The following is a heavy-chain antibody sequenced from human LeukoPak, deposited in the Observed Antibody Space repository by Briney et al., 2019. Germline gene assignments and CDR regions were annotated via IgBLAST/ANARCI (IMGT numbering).Heavy chain of an antibody. D-gene: IGHD4-17*01. CDR1: GFTFSSYA. CDR2: ISGSGGST. J-gene: IGHJ1*01. Sequence: GGSLRLSCAASGFTFSSYAMSWVRQAPGKGLEWVSTISGSGGSTYYADSVKGRFTISRDNSKNTLYLQMNSLRAEGTAVYYCAKGPTVTTWEYFQHWGQGTLVTVSS. V-gene: IGHV3-23*01. CDR3: AKGPTVTTWEYFQH.